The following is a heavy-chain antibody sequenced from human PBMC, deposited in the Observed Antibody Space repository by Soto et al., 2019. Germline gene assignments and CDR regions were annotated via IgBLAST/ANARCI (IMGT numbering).Heavy chain of an antibody. Sequence: GASVKVSCKASGYTFTSYAIHWVRQAPGQRLEWMGWINAGNGNTKYSQKFQGRVTITRDTSASTAYMELSSLRSEDTAVYYCARSGIAVAGTRIRYFDYWGQGTLVTVSS. D-gene: IGHD6-19*01. V-gene: IGHV1-3*01. CDR1: GYTFTSYA. CDR3: ARSGIAVAGTRIRYFDY. J-gene: IGHJ4*02. CDR2: INAGNGNT.